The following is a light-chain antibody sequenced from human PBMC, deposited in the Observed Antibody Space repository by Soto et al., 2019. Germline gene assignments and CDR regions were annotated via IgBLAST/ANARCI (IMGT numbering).Light chain of an antibody. CDR1: QTISSW. J-gene: IGKJ1*01. CDR3: QHYKSYSEA. CDR2: KAS. Sequence: DIQMTHSPSTLYGSVEDRGPITXXASQTISSWLAWYQQKPGKAPKVXIYKASNLKSGVPSRFSGSGSGTEFTLTISSLQPDDFATYYCQHYKSYSEAFGQGTKVDIK. V-gene: IGKV1-5*03.